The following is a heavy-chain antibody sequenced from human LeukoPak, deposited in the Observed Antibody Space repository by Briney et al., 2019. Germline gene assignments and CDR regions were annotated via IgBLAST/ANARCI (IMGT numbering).Heavy chain of an antibody. CDR3: AKDLPQITIFGASQH. Sequence: PGGSLRLSCAASGFTFGTYVMSWVRLAPGRGLEWDAGVSSSGGSKYYADFVKGRFTISRDNSKNTLYLQMNSLSAGDTALYFCAKDLPQITIFGASQHWGQGTLVSVSS. CDR2: VSSSGGSK. J-gene: IGHJ1*01. V-gene: IGHV3-23*01. D-gene: IGHD3-3*01. CDR1: GFTFGTYV.